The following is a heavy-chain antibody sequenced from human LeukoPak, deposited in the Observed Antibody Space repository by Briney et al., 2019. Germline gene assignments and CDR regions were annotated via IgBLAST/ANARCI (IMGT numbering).Heavy chain of an antibody. J-gene: IGHJ4*02. Sequence: GGSLRLSCAASGFTFSRYWMSWVRQAPGKELEWVANIKQDGIEKYYVDSVKGRFTISRDNAKNSLYLQMNSLRAEDTAVYYCARGDDNYYDNNYFDYWGQGIPVTVSS. V-gene: IGHV3-7*04. CDR1: GFTFSRYW. D-gene: IGHD3-22*01. CDR3: ARGDDNYYDNNYFDY. CDR2: IKQDGIEK.